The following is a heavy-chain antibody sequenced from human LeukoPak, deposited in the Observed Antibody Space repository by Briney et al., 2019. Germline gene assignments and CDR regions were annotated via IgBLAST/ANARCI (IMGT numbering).Heavy chain of an antibody. CDR1: GGSISSSSYY. CDR3: ARDQSVLLWFGELYGFDP. D-gene: IGHD3-10*01. J-gene: IGHJ5*02. Sequence: SETLSLTCTVSGGSISSSSYYWGWIRQPPGKGLEWIGSIYYSGSTYYNPSLKSRVTISVDTSKNQFSLKLSSVTAADTAVYYCARDQSVLLWFGELYGFDPWGQGTLVTVSS. CDR2: IYYSGST. V-gene: IGHV4-39*07.